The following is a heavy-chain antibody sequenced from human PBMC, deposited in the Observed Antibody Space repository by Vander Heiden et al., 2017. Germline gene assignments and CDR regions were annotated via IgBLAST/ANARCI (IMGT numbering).Heavy chain of an antibody. CDR1: GGSISSSSSY. CDR2: IYYSGST. J-gene: IGHJ6*02. Sequence: QLQLQESGPGLVKPSETLSLTCTVSGGSISSSSSYWGWIRQPPGKGLEWIGSIYYSGSTYYNPSLKSRVTISVDTSKNQFSLKLSSVTAADTAVYYCARHYDYVWGSYYYYGMDVWGQGTTVTVSS. CDR3: ARHYDYVWGSYYYYGMDV. V-gene: IGHV4-39*01. D-gene: IGHD3-16*01.